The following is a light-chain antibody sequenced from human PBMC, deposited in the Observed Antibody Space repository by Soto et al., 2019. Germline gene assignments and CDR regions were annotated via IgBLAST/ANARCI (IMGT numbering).Light chain of an antibody. CDR2: GAS. Sequence: EIVMTQSPATLSVSPGERATLSCRASQSVGINLVWYQQKPGQAPRFLIYGASTRATGIPARFSGSGSGTDFTLTISRLEPEDFAMYYCQHYGSSSIFIFGPGTKVDIK. CDR3: QHYGSSSIFI. CDR1: QSVGIN. J-gene: IGKJ3*01. V-gene: IGKV3-15*01.